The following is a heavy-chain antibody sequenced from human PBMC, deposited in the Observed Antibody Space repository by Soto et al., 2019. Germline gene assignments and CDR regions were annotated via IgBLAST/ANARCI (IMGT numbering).Heavy chain of an antibody. J-gene: IGHJ6*02. CDR2: IWYDGSNK. CDR1: GFTFSSYG. Sequence: QVQLVESGGGVVQPGRSLRLSCAASGFTFSSYGMHWVRQAPGKGLEWVAVIWYDGSNKYYADSVKGRFTISRDNSKNTLYLQMNSLRAEDTAVYYGARDNFEQQVFYYYYGMDVWGQGTTVTVSS. V-gene: IGHV3-33*01. CDR3: ARDNFEQQVFYYYYGMDV. D-gene: IGHD6-13*01.